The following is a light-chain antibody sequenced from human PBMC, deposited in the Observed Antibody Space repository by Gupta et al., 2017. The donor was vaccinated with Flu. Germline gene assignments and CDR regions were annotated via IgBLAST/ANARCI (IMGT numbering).Light chain of an antibody. V-gene: IGLV4-69*01. CDR3: QTWGTGIWV. Sequence: SGHSSYAIAWHQQQPEKGPRYLMKLNSDGSHSKGDGIPDRFSGSSSGAGRYLTISSLQSEDEADYYCQTWGTGIWVFGGGTKLTVL. J-gene: IGLJ3*02. CDR2: LNSDGSH. CDR1: SGHSSYA.